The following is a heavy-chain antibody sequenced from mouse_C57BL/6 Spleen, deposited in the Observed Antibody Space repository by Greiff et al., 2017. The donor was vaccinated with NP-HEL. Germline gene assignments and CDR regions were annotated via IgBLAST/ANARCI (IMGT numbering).Heavy chain of an antibody. V-gene: IGHV1-54*01. CDR3: ARSNYYDYDWFAY. D-gene: IGHD2-4*01. CDR1: GYAFTNYL. CDR2: INPGSGGT. Sequence: QVQLQQSGAELVRPGTSVKVSCKASGYAFTNYLIEWVKQRPGQGLEWIGVINPGSGGTNYNEKFKGKATLTADKSSSTAYMQLSSLTSEDSAVYFCARSNYYDYDWFAYWGQGTLVTVSA. J-gene: IGHJ3*01.